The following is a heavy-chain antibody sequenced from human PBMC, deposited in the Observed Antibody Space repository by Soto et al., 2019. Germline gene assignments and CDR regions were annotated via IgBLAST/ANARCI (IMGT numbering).Heavy chain of an antibody. J-gene: IGHJ4*02. CDR2: ISSSSSYI. Sequence: PGGSLRLSCSASVFTFSSYSMNWVRQAPGKGLEWVTSISSSSSYIYSADAVKGRFTLSRDNAKNSLYLQMNRLRAEEMAVYYCARDLLYSSYVVFSDYWGQGP. CDR3: ARDLLYSSYVVFSDY. V-gene: IGHV3-21*01. D-gene: IGHD5-12*01. CDR1: VFTFSSYS.